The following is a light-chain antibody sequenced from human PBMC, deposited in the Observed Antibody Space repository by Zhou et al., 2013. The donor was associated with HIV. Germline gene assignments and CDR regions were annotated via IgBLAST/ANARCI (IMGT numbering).Light chain of an antibody. Sequence: DIQMTQSPSSVSASVGDRVTITCRASQDISTWLAWYQQKSGKAPELLIYGASSLQSGVPSRFSGSGSGTEFTLTISSLQPEDFATYSCQQLEDYPLTFGGGTKVEIK. CDR2: GAS. CDR3: QQLEDYPLT. J-gene: IGKJ4*01. CDR1: QDISTW. V-gene: IGKV1-12*01.